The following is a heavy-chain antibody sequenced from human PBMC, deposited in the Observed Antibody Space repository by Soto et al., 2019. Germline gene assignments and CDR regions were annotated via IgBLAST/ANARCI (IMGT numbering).Heavy chain of an antibody. CDR2: ISYDGKNK. CDR1: ECSISNYA. J-gene: IGHJ4*02. Sequence: FLRVPWAASECSISNYARHCVIQNPGKGLEWVAAISYDGKNKYHEDSVKGRFTISRDNSKNTLYLQMDSLRTEDTAIYYCARARYSFVQREPGYWGQGTLVTVSS. CDR3: ARARYSFVQREPGY. V-gene: IGHV3-30*03. D-gene: IGHD3-16*02.